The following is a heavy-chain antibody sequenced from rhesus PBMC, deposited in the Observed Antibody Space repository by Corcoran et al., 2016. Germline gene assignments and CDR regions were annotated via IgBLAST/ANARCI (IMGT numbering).Heavy chain of an antibody. Sequence: QLQLQESGPGLVKPSETLSVTCAVSGGSISSSSWSWIRQAPGKGLEWIGYIYGCGSSTNYNPSLKSRVTLSVDTSKNQLSLKLSSVTAADTAVYYCARGTVYYGLDSWGQGVVVTVSS. CDR3: ARGTVYYGLDS. J-gene: IGHJ6*01. CDR2: IYGCGSST. V-gene: IGHV4-169*01. D-gene: IGHD4-29*01. CDR1: GGSISSSS.